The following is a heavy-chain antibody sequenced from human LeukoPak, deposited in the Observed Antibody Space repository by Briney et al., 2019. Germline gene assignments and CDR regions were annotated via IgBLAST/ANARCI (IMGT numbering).Heavy chain of an antibody. CDR1: GGSISSYY. J-gene: IGHJ5*02. D-gene: IGHD2-8*01. V-gene: IGHV4-59*01. Sequence: SETLSLTCTVSGGSISSYYWSWIRQPPGEGLEWIGYIYYSGSTNYNPSLKSRVTISVDTSKNQFSLKLGSVTAADTAVYYCARGQSGGYCTNGVCYMGWFDPWGQGTLVTVSS. CDR3: ARGQSGGYCTNGVCYMGWFDP. CDR2: IYYSGST.